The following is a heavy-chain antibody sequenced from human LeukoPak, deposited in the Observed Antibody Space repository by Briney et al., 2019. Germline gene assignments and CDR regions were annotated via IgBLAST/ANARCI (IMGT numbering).Heavy chain of an antibody. Sequence: GASVKVSCKASGYTLTSYDINWVRQATGQGLEWMGWMNPNSGNTGYAQKFQGRVTMTRNTSISTAYMELSSLRSEDTAVYYCARSSQQLVPDDYWGQGTLVTVSS. J-gene: IGHJ4*02. V-gene: IGHV1-8*01. CDR1: GYTLTSYD. CDR3: ARSSQQLVPDDY. D-gene: IGHD6-13*01. CDR2: MNPNSGNT.